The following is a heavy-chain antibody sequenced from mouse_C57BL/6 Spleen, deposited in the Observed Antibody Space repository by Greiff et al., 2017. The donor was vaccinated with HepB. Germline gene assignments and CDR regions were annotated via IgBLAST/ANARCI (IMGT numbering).Heavy chain of an antibody. D-gene: IGHD2-4*01. CDR1: GYTFTSYW. J-gene: IGHJ2*01. CDR3: ARDRGYDYDLYYFDY. CDR2: IHPNSGST. V-gene: IGHV1-64*01. Sequence: QVQLKQPGAELVKPGASVKLSCKASGYTFTSYWMHWVKQRPGQGLEWIGMIHPNSGSTNYNEKFKSKATLTVDKSSSTAYMQLSSLTSEDSAVYYCARDRGYDYDLYYFDYWGQGTTLTVSS.